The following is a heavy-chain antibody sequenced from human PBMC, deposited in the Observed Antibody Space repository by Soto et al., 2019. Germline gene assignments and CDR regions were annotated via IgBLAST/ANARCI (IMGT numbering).Heavy chain of an antibody. J-gene: IGHJ6*02. D-gene: IGHD6-6*01. CDR2: IIPIFGTA. V-gene: IGHV1-69*13. CDR1: GGTFSSYA. Sequence: ASVKVSCKASGGTFSSYAISWVRQAPGQGLEWMGGIIPIFGTANYAQKFQGRVTITADESTGTAYMELSSLRSEDTAVYYCARDEYGSSSVLYYYYYYGMDVWGQGTTVTVAS. CDR3: ARDEYGSSSVLYYYYYYGMDV.